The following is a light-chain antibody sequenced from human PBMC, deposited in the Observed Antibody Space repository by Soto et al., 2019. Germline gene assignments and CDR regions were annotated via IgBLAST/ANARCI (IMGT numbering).Light chain of an antibody. V-gene: IGKV3D-15*01. Sequence: ETVLTQSPGTLSLSPGERATLSCRASQTVGTYLAWYQQKPGQAPRLLVFGASSRATGIPDRFSGSGSGTEFTLTISSLQSEDFAVYYCQQYNDWWTFGQGTKVDI. CDR2: GAS. J-gene: IGKJ1*01. CDR3: QQYNDWWT. CDR1: QTVGTY.